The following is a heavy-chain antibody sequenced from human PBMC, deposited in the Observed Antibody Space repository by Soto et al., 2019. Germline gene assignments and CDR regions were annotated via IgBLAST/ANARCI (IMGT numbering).Heavy chain of an antibody. CDR2: IYYSGST. V-gene: IGHV4-59*01. CDR1: GGSISSYY. CDR3: ARGVVVTATYAFDI. D-gene: IGHD2-21*02. J-gene: IGHJ3*02. Sequence: SETLSLTCTVSGGSISSYYWSWIRQPPGKGLEWIGYIYYSGSTNYNPSLKSRVTISVDTSKNQFSLKLSSVAAADTAAYYCARGVVVTATYAFDIWGQGTMVTVSS.